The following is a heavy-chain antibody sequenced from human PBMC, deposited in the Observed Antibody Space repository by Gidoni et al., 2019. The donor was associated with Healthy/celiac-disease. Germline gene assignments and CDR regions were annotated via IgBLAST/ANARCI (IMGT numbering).Heavy chain of an antibody. CDR2: IYYSGST. D-gene: IGHD6-19*01. CDR3: AGGLDYYYGMDV. V-gene: IGHV4-59*01. Sequence: GPGLVKPSETLSLTFPVSGGSISRYYWSWIRQPPGKGLEWIGYIYYSGSTNYNPSLKSRVTIAVDTSKNQFSLKLSSVTAADTAVYSGAGGLDYYYGMDVWGQGTTVTVSS. J-gene: IGHJ6*02. CDR1: GGSISRYY.